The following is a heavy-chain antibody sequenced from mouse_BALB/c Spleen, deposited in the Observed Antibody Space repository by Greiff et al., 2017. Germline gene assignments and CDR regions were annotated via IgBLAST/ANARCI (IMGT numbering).Heavy chain of an antibody. V-gene: IGHV1-9*01. CDR2: ILPGSGST. Sequence: EQRVESGAELMKPGASVKISCKATGYTFSSYWIEWVKQRPGHGLEWIGEILPGSGSTNYNEKFKGKATFTADTSSNTAYMQLSSLTSEDSAVYYCARGGWQRAMDYWGQGTSVTVSS. CDR1: GYTFSSYW. J-gene: IGHJ4*01. D-gene: IGHD2-3*01. CDR3: ARGGWQRAMDY.